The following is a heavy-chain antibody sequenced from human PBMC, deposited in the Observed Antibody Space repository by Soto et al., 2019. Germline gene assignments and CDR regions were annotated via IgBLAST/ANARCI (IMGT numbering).Heavy chain of an antibody. CDR2: MFHSGSS. Sequence: SETPSLTCAVSGASIRSSNWWSWVRQPPGKGLEWIGDMFHSGSSNYNPSLKSRVTISVDKSRNQFSLKLTSVTAADTAVYFCATLYSDHWNSFDYWGQGALVTVSS. D-gene: IGHD1-7*01. CDR3: ATLYSDHWNSFDY. J-gene: IGHJ4*02. CDR1: GASIRSSNW. V-gene: IGHV4-4*02.